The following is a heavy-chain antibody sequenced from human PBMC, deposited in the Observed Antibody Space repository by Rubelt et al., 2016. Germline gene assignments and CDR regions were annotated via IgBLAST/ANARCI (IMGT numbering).Heavy chain of an antibody. V-gene: IGHV3-48*03. CDR2: ISSSGSTI. D-gene: IGHD5-12*01. J-gene: IGHJ6*02. Sequence: LEWVSYISSSGSTIYYADSVKGRFTISRDNAKNSLYLQMNSLRAEDTAVYYCARDLGDIVATTPIRHNYYGMDVWGQGTTVTVSS. CDR3: ARDLGDIVATTPIRHNYYGMDV.